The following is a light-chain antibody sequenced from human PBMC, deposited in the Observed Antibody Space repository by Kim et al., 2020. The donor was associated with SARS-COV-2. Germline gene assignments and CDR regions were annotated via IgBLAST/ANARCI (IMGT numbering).Light chain of an antibody. CDR2: EAS. CDR1: RSVSTW. V-gene: IGKV1-5*01. J-gene: IGKJ2*03. Sequence: DSQLPRSPPPLSASIGARVVITCRTSRSVSTWLAWYQRKPGKGPNFLIFEASTLESGVPSRFRGRGSGTEFTLTITSLLPEDFATYYCQQYEDSPYSFGQGTKLEI. CDR3: QQYEDSPYS.